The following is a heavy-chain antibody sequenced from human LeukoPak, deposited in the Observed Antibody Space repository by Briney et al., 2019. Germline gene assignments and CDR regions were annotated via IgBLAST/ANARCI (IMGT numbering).Heavy chain of an antibody. Sequence: PSETLSLTCTVSGGSISSYYWSWIRQPPGKGLEWIGYINYSGSTSYNPSLKNRVTISVDPSKDQSSLKLSSVSAADTAVYYCASNRDSSGYPFDEWGQGSLVTVSS. CDR3: ASNRDSSGYPFDE. CDR2: INYSGST. V-gene: IGHV4-59*12. J-gene: IGHJ4*02. CDR1: GGSISSYY. D-gene: IGHD3-22*01.